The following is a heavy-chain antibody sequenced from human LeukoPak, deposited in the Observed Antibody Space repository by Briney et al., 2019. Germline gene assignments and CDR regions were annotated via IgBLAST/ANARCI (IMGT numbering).Heavy chain of an antibody. D-gene: IGHD3-22*01. Sequence: SETLSLTCTVSGGSISSGGYYWSWIRQHPGKGLEWIGYIYYSGSTYYNPSLKSRVTISVDTSKNQFSLKLSSATAADTAVYYCARGNYYDSSGYPIGFDPWGQGTLVTVPS. CDR2: IYYSGST. J-gene: IGHJ5*02. CDR1: GGSISSGGYY. CDR3: ARGNYYDSSGYPIGFDP. V-gene: IGHV4-31*03.